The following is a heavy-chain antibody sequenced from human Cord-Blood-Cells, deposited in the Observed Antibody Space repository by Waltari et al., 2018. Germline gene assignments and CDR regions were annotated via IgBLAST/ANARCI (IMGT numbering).Heavy chain of an antibody. CDR2: ISSCISTI. Sequence: EVQLVESGGGLVQPGGSLRLSCAVSGFTFSSYSMNWVRQAPGRGLEWVSYISSCISTIYHTDSVKGRFHISRDNAKNSLCLKTNSLRDEDTAVYYGAGGPEWLRFGYYLDYWGQGTLVTVSS. CDR3: AGGPEWLRFGYYLDY. V-gene: IGHV3-48*02. J-gene: IGHJ4*02. D-gene: IGHD5-12*01. CDR1: GFTFSSYS.